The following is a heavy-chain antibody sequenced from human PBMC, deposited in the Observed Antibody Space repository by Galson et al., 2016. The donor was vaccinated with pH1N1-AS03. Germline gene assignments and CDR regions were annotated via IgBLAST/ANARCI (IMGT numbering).Heavy chain of an antibody. J-gene: IGHJ4*02. V-gene: IGHV3-23*01. D-gene: IGHD4-23*01. CDR3: VRRSPWATVGAYYFDY. CDR2: ISASGGDT. Sequence: MSWVRQAQGMGLEWVSSISASGGDTYYADSVKGRFTISRDNSRNTVSLQMNSLRDDDTAVYYCVRRSPWATVGAYYFDYWGQGTLVTVSS.